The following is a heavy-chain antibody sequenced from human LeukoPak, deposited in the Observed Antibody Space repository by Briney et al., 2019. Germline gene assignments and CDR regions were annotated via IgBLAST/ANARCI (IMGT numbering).Heavy chain of an antibody. D-gene: IGHD3-22*01. CDR1: GGSIFGHY. V-gene: IGHV4-4*08. J-gene: IGHJ2*01. Sequence: ETLSLTCTVSGGSIFGHYFNWIRQAPGKGLEWIGYIYSNGITSYIPSLRSRGTMSIATSRSQFSLRLTSVTAADTAIYYCARRAYYDTSGYSPASGYFDLWGRGTLVTVSS. CDR3: ARRAYYDTSGYSPASGYFDL. CDR2: IYSNGIT.